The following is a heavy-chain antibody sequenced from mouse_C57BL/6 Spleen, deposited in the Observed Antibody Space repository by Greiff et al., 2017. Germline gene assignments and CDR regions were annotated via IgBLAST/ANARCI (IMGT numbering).Heavy chain of an antibody. V-gene: IGHV1-54*01. Sequence: QVQLQQSGAELVRPGTSVQVSCKASGYAFTHYLLEWVKQRPGQGLEWIGVINPGSGGTNSNEKFKGKATLTADKSSSTAYMQLSSLTSEDSAVYFCATPGDYDRGFAYWGQGTLVTVSA. CDR1: GYAFTHYL. J-gene: IGHJ3*01. D-gene: IGHD2-4*01. CDR3: ATPGDYDRGFAY. CDR2: INPGSGGT.